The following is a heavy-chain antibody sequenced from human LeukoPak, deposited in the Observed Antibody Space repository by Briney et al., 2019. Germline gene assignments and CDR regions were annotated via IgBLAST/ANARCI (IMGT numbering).Heavy chain of an antibody. Sequence: ASVKVSCKAPGYTFTSYGISWVRQAPGQGLEWMGWISAYNGNTNYAQKLQGRVTMTTDTSTSTAYMELRSLRSDDTAVYYCARWGSIAAAGNYYYGMDVWGQGTTVTVSS. CDR1: GYTFTSYG. CDR2: ISAYNGNT. J-gene: IGHJ6*02. CDR3: ARWGSIAAAGNYYYGMDV. D-gene: IGHD6-13*01. V-gene: IGHV1-18*01.